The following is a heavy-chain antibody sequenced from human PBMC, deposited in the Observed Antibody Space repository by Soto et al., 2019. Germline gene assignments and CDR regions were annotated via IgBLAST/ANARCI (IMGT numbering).Heavy chain of an antibody. D-gene: IGHD1-1*01. Sequence: QVQLVESGGGLVKPGGSLRLSCAASGFIFSDSFSDSYMNWIRQAPGKGLEWVSHISSSGNTIYYADSVKGRFTISRDNARESLYLQMTSLRAEDTAVYYCARSRQAYNCFDYWGQGTQVTVSS. CDR1: GFIFSDSFSDSY. V-gene: IGHV3-11*01. CDR2: ISSSGNTI. J-gene: IGHJ4*02. CDR3: ARSRQAYNCFDY.